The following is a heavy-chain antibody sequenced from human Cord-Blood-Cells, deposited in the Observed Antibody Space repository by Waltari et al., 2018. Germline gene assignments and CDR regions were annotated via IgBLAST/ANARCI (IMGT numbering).Heavy chain of an antibody. V-gene: IGHV3-7*01. CDR1: GFTFSSYW. CDR2: IKQDGSEK. J-gene: IGHJ4*02. CDR3: ARDSVYGDFDY. D-gene: IGHD5-12*01. Sequence: EVQLVESGGGLVQPGGSLRLSCAASGFTFSSYWMSWVRQAPGKGLEWVANIKQDGSEKYYVDSVKGLFTISRDNAKNSLYLQMNSLRAEDTAVYYCARDSVYGDFDYWGQGTLVTVSS.